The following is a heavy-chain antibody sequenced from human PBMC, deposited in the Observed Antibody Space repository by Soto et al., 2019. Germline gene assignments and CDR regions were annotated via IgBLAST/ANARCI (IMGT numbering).Heavy chain of an antibody. J-gene: IGHJ3*02. D-gene: IGHD2-21*02. CDR1: GFTFSSYG. V-gene: IGHV3-30*18. CDR2: ISYGGTNK. CDR3: VKWHSENGGGDCPSAFDI. Sequence: GGSLRLSCAASGFTFSSYGMHWVRQAPGKGLEWVAVISYGGTNKYYADYVKRRFTISRDNSKNTLYLQMDTVTAEDTAVYSCVKWHSENGGGDCPSAFDIWGQGTMVTVSS.